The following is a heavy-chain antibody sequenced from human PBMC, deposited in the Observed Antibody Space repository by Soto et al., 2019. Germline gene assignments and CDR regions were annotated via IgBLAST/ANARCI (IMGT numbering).Heavy chain of an antibody. CDR1: GGTFSSYT. D-gene: IGHD4-17*01. CDR2: IIPILGIA. J-gene: IGHJ6*02. CDR3: ARDGWGRGAVTYGMDV. Sequence: QVQLVQSGAEVKKPGSSVKVSCKASGGTFSSYTISWVRQAPGQGLEWMGRIIPILGIANYAQKFQGRVTMRADKCRSAAYMELSSLRAEGTAVYCCARDGWGRGAVTYGMDVWGQGTTVTVSS. V-gene: IGHV1-69*08.